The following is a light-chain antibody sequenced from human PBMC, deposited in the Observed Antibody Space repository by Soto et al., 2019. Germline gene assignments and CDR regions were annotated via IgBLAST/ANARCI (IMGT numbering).Light chain of an antibody. J-gene: IGKJ2*01. CDR3: QQYDGSPPYT. V-gene: IGKV3-20*01. CDR2: GAS. Sequence: VLTQSPGTLSLSPGERAAISCRVSQSISSSYLAWYQHKPGQAPRLLIYGASSRATGIPHRFSGSGSGTDFTLTISRLEPEDCGVYYCQQYDGSPPYTFGQGTRLEIK. CDR1: QSISSSY.